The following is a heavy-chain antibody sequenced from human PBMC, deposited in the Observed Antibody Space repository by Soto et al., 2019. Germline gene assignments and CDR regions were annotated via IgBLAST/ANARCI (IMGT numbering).Heavy chain of an antibody. CDR2: NNHGST. Sequence: PGGSLRLSCSASGFSFSSYSMNWVRQAPGKGLEWISYNNHGSTGYADSVKGRFTISRDNAKNSLYLQMNSLRAEDTALYYCARDPELYYFDYWGQGTLVTVSS. D-gene: IGHD1-7*01. CDR3: ARDPELYYFDY. V-gene: IGHV3-48*04. CDR1: GFSFSSYS. J-gene: IGHJ4*02.